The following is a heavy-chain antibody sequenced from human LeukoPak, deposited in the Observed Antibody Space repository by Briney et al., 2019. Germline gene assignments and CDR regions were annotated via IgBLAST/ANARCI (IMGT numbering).Heavy chain of an antibody. CDR1: GGSFSSGSYY. V-gene: IGHV4-61*01. D-gene: IGHD3-3*01. J-gene: IGHJ4*02. CDR3: ARVSAIFGVVIG. Sequence: SETLSLTCTVSGGSFSSGSYYWSWIRQPPGKGLEWIGYIYYSGSTNYNPSLKSRVTISVDTSKNQFSLKLSSVTAADTAVYYCARVSAIFGVVIGWGQGTLVTVSS. CDR2: IYYSGST.